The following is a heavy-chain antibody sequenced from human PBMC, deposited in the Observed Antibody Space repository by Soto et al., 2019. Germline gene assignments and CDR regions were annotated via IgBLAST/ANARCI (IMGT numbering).Heavy chain of an antibody. D-gene: IGHD3-10*01. V-gene: IGHV3-33*01. J-gene: IGHJ4*02. CDR2: IWYDGSNK. CDR1: GFTFSSYG. Sequence: GGSLRLSCAASGFTFSSYGMHWVRQAPGKGLEWVAVIWYDGSNKYYADSVKGRFTISRDNSKNTLYLQMNSLRAEDTAVYYCARARYYGLGLTYYFDYWGQGTLVTVSS. CDR3: ARARYYGLGLTYYFDY.